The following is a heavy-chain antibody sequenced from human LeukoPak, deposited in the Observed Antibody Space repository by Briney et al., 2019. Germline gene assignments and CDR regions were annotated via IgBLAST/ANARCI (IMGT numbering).Heavy chain of an antibody. CDR1: GDCVSSNSAT. J-gene: IGHJ4*02. CDR3: ARDMTGIAVAGTFDY. Sequence: SQTLSLTCDISGDCVSSNSATWNWIRQSPSRGLEWLGRTYYRSKWYNDYAVSVKSRITINPDTSKNQFSLQLNSVTPEDTAVYYCARDMTGIAVAGTFDYWGQGTLVTVSS. D-gene: IGHD6-19*01. CDR2: TYYRSKWYN. V-gene: IGHV6-1*01.